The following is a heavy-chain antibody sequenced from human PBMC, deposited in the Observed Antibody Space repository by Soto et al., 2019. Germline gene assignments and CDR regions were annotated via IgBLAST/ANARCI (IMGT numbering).Heavy chain of an antibody. J-gene: IGHJ4*02. CDR1: GFTFSSYG. D-gene: IGHD4-4*01. CDR3: ARDHGNYVFDY. Sequence: QVQLVESGGGVVQPGRSLRLSCAASGFTFSSYGMHWVRQAPGKGLEWVAVIWYDGSNKYYADSVKGRFTISRDNSKNTLYLQMNSLRAEDTAVYYCARDHGNYVFDYWGQGTLVTVSS. V-gene: IGHV3-33*01. CDR2: IWYDGSNK.